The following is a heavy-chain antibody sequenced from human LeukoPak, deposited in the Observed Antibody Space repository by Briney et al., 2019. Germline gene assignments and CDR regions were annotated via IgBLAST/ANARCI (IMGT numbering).Heavy chain of an antibody. Sequence: GGSLRLSCAASGFTFSSYAISWVRQAPGKGLEWVSAISGSGGSTYYADSVKGRFTISRDNSKNTLYLQMNSLRAEDTAVYYCAKWWYYDFWSGYYDYWGQGTLVTVSS. CDR2: ISGSGGST. D-gene: IGHD3-3*01. J-gene: IGHJ4*02. CDR3: AKWWYYDFWSGYYDY. V-gene: IGHV3-23*01. CDR1: GFTFSSYA.